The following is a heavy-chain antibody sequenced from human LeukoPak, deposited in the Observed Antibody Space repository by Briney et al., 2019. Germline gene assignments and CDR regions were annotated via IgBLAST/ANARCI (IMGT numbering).Heavy chain of an antibody. D-gene: IGHD3-10*01. V-gene: IGHV3-53*01. J-gene: IGHJ6*02. Sequence: GGSLRLSCAASGFTVSGNYMSWVRQAPGKGLEWLSVIHRGGNTYYADSVKGRFTISRDNSKNTLYLQMNSLRAEDTAVYYCAKDGSGSYYAYYYYYYGMDVWGQGTTVTVSS. CDR1: GFTVSGNY. CDR2: IHRGGNT. CDR3: AKDGSGSYYAYYYYYYGMDV.